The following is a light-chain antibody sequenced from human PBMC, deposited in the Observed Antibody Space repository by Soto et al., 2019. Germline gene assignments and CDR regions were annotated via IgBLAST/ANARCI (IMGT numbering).Light chain of an antibody. J-gene: IGKJ4*01. CDR2: DAS. V-gene: IGKV3D-20*01. Sequence: ENVLTQSPATLSLSPGERATLSCGASQSVSSSYLAWYQQKPGLAPRILLYDASSRATGIPDRCSGSGSGTDFTLTISRREPEDVAVYYCQQYGSSPVTFGGGTKVEIK. CDR3: QQYGSSPVT. CDR1: QSVSSSY.